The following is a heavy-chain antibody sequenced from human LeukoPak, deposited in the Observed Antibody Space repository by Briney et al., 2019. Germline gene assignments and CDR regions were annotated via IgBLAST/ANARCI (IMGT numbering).Heavy chain of an antibody. CDR3: ATNRGDDAFDI. V-gene: IGHV4-31*03. CDR1: GGSISSGGYY. D-gene: IGHD1-14*01. Sequence: SETLSLTCTVSGGSISSGGYYWSWIRQHPGEGLEWIGYTYYSGSTYYNPSLKSRVTISVDTSKNQFSLKLSSVTAADTAVYYCATNRGDDAFDIWGQGTMVTVSS. J-gene: IGHJ3*02. CDR2: TYYSGST.